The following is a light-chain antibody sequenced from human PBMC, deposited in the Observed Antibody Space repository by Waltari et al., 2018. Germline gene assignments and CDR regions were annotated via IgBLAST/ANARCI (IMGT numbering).Light chain of an antibody. CDR3: QQYSKSPPGIT. V-gene: IGKV3-20*01. Sequence: EVVLTQSPGTLYLSPGERATLSCRASQSVDSRLFAWYQQKPGQAPRLLIYAASNRAAGIADRFSGSGSGTDFALTISRLEPEDFAVYYCQQYSKSPPGITFGQGTRLEIK. CDR1: QSVDSRL. J-gene: IGKJ5*01. CDR2: AAS.